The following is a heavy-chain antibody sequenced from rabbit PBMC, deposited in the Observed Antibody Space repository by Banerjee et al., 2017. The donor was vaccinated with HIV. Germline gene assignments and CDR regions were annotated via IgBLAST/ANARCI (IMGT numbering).Heavy chain of an antibody. D-gene: IGHD4-1*01. V-gene: IGHV1S45*01. Sequence: QEQLEESGGDLVKPEGSLTLTCTASGFTLSSSYWICWVRQAPGKGLEWIACIYAGSSGSTYYASWAKGRFTISKTSPTTVTLQMTSLTVADTATYFCARAYNSGWGGYFNLWGQGTLVTVS. J-gene: IGHJ4*01. CDR1: GFTLSSSYW. CDR2: IYAGSSGST. CDR3: ARAYNSGWGGYFNL.